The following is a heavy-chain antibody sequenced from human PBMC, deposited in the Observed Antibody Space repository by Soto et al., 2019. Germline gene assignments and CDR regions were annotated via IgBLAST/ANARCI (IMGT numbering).Heavy chain of an antibody. V-gene: IGHV5-51*01. CDR3: ARHNGRRDGYNPFDY. CDR1: GDGFTSYW. J-gene: IGHJ4*02. Sequence: ESLKSSYEGSGDGFTSYWIVWVRQIPGKGLEWMGIIYPGDSDTRYSPSFQGQVTIAADKSISTAYLQWSSLKASDTAMYYCARHNGRRDGYNPFDYWGQGTLVTVS. CDR2: IYPGDSDT. D-gene: IGHD5-12*01.